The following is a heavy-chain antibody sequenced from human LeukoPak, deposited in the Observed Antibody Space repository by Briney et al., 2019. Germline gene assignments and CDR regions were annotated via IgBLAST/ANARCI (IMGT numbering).Heavy chain of an antibody. CDR1: GFTFSSYA. D-gene: IGHD3-22*01. J-gene: IGHJ3*02. CDR2: ISGRGGST. Sequence: PGRSLRLSCAASGFTFSSYAMSGVRQAPGRGLEWGSAISGRGGSTYYADSVKGRLTNSRHNSKNTLYLQMNSQRADDTAGYYCAKDVFPYYYDSSGYGAFDIWGQGTMVTVSS. CDR3: AKDVFPYYYDSSGYGAFDI. V-gene: IGHV3-23*01.